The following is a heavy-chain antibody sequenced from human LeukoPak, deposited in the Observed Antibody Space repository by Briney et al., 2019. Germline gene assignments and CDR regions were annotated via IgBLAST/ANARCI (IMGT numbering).Heavy chain of an antibody. V-gene: IGHV3-7*01. CDR2: IKQDGSEK. CDR1: GFTFSSYW. D-gene: IGHD2-2*01. J-gene: IGHJ4*02. Sequence: GGSLRLSCAASGFTFSSYWMSWVRQAPGKGLEWVANIKQDGSEKYYVDSVKGRFTISRDNAKNSLYLQMNSLRAEDTAVYYCARETYCTSTNCPIGDYFDYWGQGTLVTVSS. CDR3: ARETYCTSTNCPIGDYFDY.